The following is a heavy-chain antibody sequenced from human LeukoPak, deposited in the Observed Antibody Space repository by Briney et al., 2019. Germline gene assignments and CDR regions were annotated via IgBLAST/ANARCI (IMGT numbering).Heavy chain of an antibody. V-gene: IGHV3-33*01. CDR3: ARDGNYFDNTPNWFDT. CDR2: LWFDGSHQ. Sequence: AGGSLRLSCAASGFTFRTYGMHWIRQTPGKGLEWVAFLWFDGSHQYYADSVRGRFIISRDNSNNTLYLQMNSLRADDTAVYYRARDGNYFDNTPNWFDTWGQGTLVTVSS. D-gene: IGHD3-22*01. CDR1: GFTFRTYG. J-gene: IGHJ5*02.